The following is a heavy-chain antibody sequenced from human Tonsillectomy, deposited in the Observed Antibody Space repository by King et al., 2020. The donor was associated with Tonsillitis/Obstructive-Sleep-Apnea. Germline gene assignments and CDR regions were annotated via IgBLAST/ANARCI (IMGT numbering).Heavy chain of an antibody. V-gene: IGHV3-15*01. CDR1: GFIFSNAW. D-gene: IGHD3-3*01. CDR2: IKSYTNAGTT. CDR3: TTGISSFGTLPYYSYMDV. J-gene: IGHJ6*03. Sequence: VQLVESGGGLVKPGGSLRLSCAASGFIFSNAWMSWVRQVPGKGLEWVGRIKSYTNAGTTDYAAPGKGRFTISRDDSKNTLYLQMNSLKTEDTAVYYCTTGISSFGTLPYYSYMDVWGKGTTVTVSS.